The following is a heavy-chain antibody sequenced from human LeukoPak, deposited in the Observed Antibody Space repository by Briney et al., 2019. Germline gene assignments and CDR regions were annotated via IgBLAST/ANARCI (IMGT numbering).Heavy chain of an antibody. D-gene: IGHD5-12*01. Sequence: PGRSLRLSCAASGFTFSSYGMHWVRQAPGKGLEWVAVISYDGSNKYYADSVKGRFTISRDNSKNTLYLQMNSLRAEDTAVYYCAKDGSGYDSDYFDYWGQGTLVTVSS. CDR2: ISYDGSNK. V-gene: IGHV3-30*18. CDR3: AKDGSGYDSDYFDY. J-gene: IGHJ4*02. CDR1: GFTFSSYG.